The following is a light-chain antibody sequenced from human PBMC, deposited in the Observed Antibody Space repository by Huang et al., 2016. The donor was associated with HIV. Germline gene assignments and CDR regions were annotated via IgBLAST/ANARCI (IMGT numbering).Light chain of an antibody. CDR2: GAS. J-gene: IGKJ2*01. CDR3: QQYGSSPYT. Sequence: GERATLSCRASQSVSSSYLAWYQQKPGQAPRLLIYGASSRATGIPDRFSGSGSGTDFTLTISRLEPEDFAVYYCQQYGSSPYTFGQGTKLEIK. V-gene: IGKV3-20*01. CDR1: QSVSSSY.